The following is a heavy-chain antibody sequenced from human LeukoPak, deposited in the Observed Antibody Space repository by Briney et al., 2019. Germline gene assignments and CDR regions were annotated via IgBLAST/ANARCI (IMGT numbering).Heavy chain of an antibody. D-gene: IGHD1-26*01. Sequence: PGGSLRLSCAASGFIFSDYYMSWIRQAPGKGLEWVSYISSSSSGYTNYADSVKGRFTISRDNAKNSLYLQMNSLRVEDTAVYYCARDGIVGATDAFDYWGQGTLVTVSA. CDR3: ARDGIVGATDAFDY. J-gene: IGHJ4*02. CDR2: ISSSSSGYT. CDR1: GFIFSDYY. V-gene: IGHV3-11*06.